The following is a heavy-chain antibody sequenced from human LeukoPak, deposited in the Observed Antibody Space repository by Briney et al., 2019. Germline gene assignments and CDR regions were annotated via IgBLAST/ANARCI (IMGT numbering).Heavy chain of an antibody. CDR2: IIPIFGTA. V-gene: IGHV1-69*13. Sequence: ASVNVSCKASGGTFSSYAISWVRQAPGQGLEWMGGIIPIFGTANYAQKFQGRVTITADESTSTAYMELSSLRSEDTAVYYCARAIVVVPAAMAFDYWGQGTLVTVSS. D-gene: IGHD2-2*01. J-gene: IGHJ4*02. CDR3: ARAIVVVPAAMAFDY. CDR1: GGTFSSYA.